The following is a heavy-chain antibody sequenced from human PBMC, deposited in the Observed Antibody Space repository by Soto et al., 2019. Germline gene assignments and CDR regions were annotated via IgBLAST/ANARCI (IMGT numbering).Heavy chain of an antibody. V-gene: IGHV3-15*07. D-gene: IGHD4-17*01. J-gene: IGHJ4*02. CDR2: IKSKTDGGTT. CDR1: GFTFSNAW. CDR3: TTHKYYDGDYFFDY. Sequence: GGSLRLSCAASGFTFSNAWMNWVRQAPGKGLEWVGRIKSKTDGGTTDYAAPVKGRFTISRDDSKNTLYLQMNSLKTEDTAVYYCTTHKYYDGDYFFDYWGQGTLVTVSS.